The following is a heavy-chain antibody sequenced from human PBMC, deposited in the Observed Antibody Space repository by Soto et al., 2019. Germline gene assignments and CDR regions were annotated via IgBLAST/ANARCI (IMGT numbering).Heavy chain of an antibody. CDR1: GYTFTSYG. CDR2: ISAYNGNT. J-gene: IGHJ4*02. V-gene: IGHV1-18*01. D-gene: IGHD3-10*01. Sequence: ASVKVSCKASGYTFTSYGSSWVRQAPGQGLEWMGWISAYNGNTNYAQKLQGRVTMTTDTSTSTAYMELRSLRSDDTAVYYCATLWFGEFPLDYWGQGTLVTVSS. CDR3: ATLWFGEFPLDY.